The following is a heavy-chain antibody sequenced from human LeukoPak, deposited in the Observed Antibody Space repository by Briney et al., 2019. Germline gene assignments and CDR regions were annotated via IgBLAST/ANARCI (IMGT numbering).Heavy chain of an antibody. J-gene: IGHJ4*02. V-gene: IGHV3-23*01. D-gene: IGHD3-22*01. CDR1: GFTFSSYA. CDR3: ARASSGYYYVLHY. CDR2: ISGSGGST. Sequence: PGGSLRLSCAAAGFTFSSYAMIWVRQAPGKGLEWVSSISGSGGSTYYADSVKGRFTISRDNSKNTLYLQMNSLGDEDTAVYYCARASSGYYYVLHYWGQGTLVTVSS.